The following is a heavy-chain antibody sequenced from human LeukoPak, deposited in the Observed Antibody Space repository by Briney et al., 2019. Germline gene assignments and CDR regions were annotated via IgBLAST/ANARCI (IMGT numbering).Heavy chain of an antibody. CDR3: ASRDSSGHHNY. V-gene: IGHV3-7*01. D-gene: IGHD3-22*01. CDR2: IKQDGSEK. J-gene: IGHJ4*02. CDR1: GFTFSSYW. Sequence: GGSLRLSCAASGFTFSSYWMSWVRQEQGKGLEWVANIKQDGSEKYHVDSVKGRFTISRDNAKNSLYLQMNSLRAEDTAVYYCASRDSSGHHNYWGQGTLVIVSS.